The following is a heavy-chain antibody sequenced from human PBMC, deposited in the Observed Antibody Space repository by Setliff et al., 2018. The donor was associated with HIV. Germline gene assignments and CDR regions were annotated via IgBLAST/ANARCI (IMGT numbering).Heavy chain of an antibody. Sequence: ASVKVSCKASGGTFSSYTISWVRQAPGQGPEWMGGIIPMYGVTNYAQKFQGRVTITADESTSTAYMELSSLRSEDTAVYYCAKSSPSIGYITDCWGQGAPVTVSS. V-gene: IGHV1-69*13. CDR1: GGTFSSYT. CDR3: AKSSPSIGYITDC. J-gene: IGHJ4*02. CDR2: IIPMYGVT. D-gene: IGHD5-12*01.